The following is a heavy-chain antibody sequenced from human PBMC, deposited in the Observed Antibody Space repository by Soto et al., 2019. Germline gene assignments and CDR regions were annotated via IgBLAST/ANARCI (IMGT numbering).Heavy chain of an antibody. D-gene: IGHD7-27*01. CDR1: GDSVSSGGYY. CDR3: AKGNEWGFLLAY. V-gene: IGHV4-31*03. Sequence: SETLSLTCTVSGDSVSSGGYYWSWIRQHPVTGLEWIGYIYYSGSTYYNPSLRGRVTISLDTSENHFSLSLSPVTAADTAVYYCAKGNEWGFLLAYWGRGTLVTVSS. CDR2: IYYSGST. J-gene: IGHJ4*02.